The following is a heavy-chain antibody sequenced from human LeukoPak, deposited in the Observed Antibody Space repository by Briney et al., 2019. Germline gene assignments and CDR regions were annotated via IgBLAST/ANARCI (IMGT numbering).Heavy chain of an antibody. Sequence: GGSLRLSCAASGFTFSNYALSWVRQAPGKGLEWVSSITHSGATTYYADSVKGRFTISRDNSKNTLYLQMNSLRAEDTAVYYCAKGGDGDSSGYYPNYWGQGTLVTVSS. CDR3: AKGGDGDSSGYYPNY. D-gene: IGHD3-22*01. J-gene: IGHJ4*02. CDR1: GFTFSNYA. CDR2: ITHSGATT. V-gene: IGHV3-23*01.